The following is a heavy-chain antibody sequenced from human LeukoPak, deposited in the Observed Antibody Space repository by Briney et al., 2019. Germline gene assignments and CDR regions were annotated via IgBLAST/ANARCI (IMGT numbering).Heavy chain of an antibody. D-gene: IGHD1-26*01. J-gene: IGHJ6*03. V-gene: IGHV3-30*04. CDR1: GFTFRSYA. CDR3: ARVRGSSGSYEYYHYMDV. CDR2: ISYDGSNK. Sequence: GGSLRLSCAASGFTFRSYAMHWVRQAPGKGLEWVAVISYDGSNKYYADSVKGRFTISRDNSKNTLYLRMNSLRAEDTAVYYCARVRGSSGSYEYYHYMDVWGKGTTVTISS.